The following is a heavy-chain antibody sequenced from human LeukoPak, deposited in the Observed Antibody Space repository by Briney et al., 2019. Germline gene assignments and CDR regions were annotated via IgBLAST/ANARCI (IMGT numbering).Heavy chain of an antibody. CDR2: IDTNTGNP. Sequence: ASVKVSCTASGYTFSSNAINWVRQAPGQGLEWMGWIDTNTGNPTYAQGFTGQFVFSLDTSVSTAYLQISSLKAEDTAEYFCARGCDSSGYFSDWGQGTLVTVSS. D-gene: IGHD3-22*01. CDR1: GYTFSSNA. V-gene: IGHV7-4-1*02. J-gene: IGHJ4*02. CDR3: ARGCDSSGYFSD.